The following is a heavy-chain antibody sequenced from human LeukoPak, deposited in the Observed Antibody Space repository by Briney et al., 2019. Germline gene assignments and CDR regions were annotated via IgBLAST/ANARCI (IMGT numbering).Heavy chain of an antibody. CDR1: GFTFSTYV. D-gene: IGHD6-19*01. Sequence: GGSLRLSCAASGFTFSTYVMSWVRQAPGKGLEWVSAIRGSGGSTFYAESVKGRFTISRDNSKNTLYLQMNTLRAEDTAVYYCAKEGVGTGWYYFDYRGQGTLVTVSS. CDR3: AKEGVGTGWYYFDY. CDR2: IRGSGGST. V-gene: IGHV3-23*01. J-gene: IGHJ4*02.